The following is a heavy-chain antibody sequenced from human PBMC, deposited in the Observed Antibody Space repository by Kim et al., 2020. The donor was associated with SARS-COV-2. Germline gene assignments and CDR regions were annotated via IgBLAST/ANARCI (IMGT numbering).Heavy chain of an antibody. D-gene: IGHD3-10*02. Sequence: GGSLRLSCAASGFTFNSHAMSWVRQAPGKGLEWVTSISVDGGTTYYADSVKGRFTISRDDSKNTLYLQMNSLRAGDTAIYYCAKDNGCSGVGGDWGQGTLVTVSS. J-gene: IGHJ4*02. CDR3: AKDNGCSGVGGD. CDR2: ISVDGGTT. CDR1: GFTFNSHA. V-gene: IGHV3-23*01.